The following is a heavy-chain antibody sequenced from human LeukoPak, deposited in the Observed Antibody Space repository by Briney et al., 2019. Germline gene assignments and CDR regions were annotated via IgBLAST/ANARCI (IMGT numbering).Heavy chain of an antibody. CDR3: ARAQDYGGELDY. Sequence: EWVSFIYSGGSTYYADSVKGRFTISRDNSKNTLYLQMNSLRAEDTAVYYCARAQDYGGELDYWGQGTLVTVSS. D-gene: IGHD4-23*01. J-gene: IGHJ4*02. V-gene: IGHV3-53*01. CDR2: IYSGGST.